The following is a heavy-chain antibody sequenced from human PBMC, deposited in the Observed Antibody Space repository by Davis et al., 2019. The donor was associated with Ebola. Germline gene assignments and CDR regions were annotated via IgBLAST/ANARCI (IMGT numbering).Heavy chain of an antibody. J-gene: IGHJ5*02. CDR1: GGSISSYY. Sequence: SETLSLTCTVPGGSISSYYWSWIRQPPGKGLEWIGYIYHSGSTYYNPSLKSRVTISVDRSKNQFSLKLSSVTAADTAVYYCARGHWNLGVGWFDPWGQGTLVTVSS. CDR2: IYHSGST. CDR3: ARGHWNLGVGWFDP. V-gene: IGHV4-59*12. D-gene: IGHD1-7*01.